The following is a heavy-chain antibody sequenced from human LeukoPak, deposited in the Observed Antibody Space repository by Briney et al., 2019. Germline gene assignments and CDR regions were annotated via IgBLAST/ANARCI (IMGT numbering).Heavy chain of an antibody. CDR1: GYTFTSYG. Sequence: ASVKVSCKASGYTFTSYGISWVRQAPGQGLEWMGWISAYNGNTNYAQKLQGRVTMTRNTSISTAYMELSSLRSEDTAVYYCARGQMGYSGSYANWGQGTLVTVSS. CDR3: ARGQMGYSGSYAN. V-gene: IGHV1-18*01. J-gene: IGHJ4*02. D-gene: IGHD1-26*01. CDR2: ISAYNGNT.